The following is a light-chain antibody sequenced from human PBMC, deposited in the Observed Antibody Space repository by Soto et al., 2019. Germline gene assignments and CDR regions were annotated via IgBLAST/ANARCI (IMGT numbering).Light chain of an antibody. CDR3: QQYHDWPLT. CDR1: QSVYSN. V-gene: IGKV3-15*01. CDR2: AAS. J-gene: IGKJ4*01. Sequence: EIVMTQSPGTLSVSPGESATLSCRASQSVYSNLAWYQQEPGRTPRLLIYAASTRATNIPARFRGSGSGTEFTLTISSLQSEDCAVYYCQQYHDWPLTFGGGTKVEIK.